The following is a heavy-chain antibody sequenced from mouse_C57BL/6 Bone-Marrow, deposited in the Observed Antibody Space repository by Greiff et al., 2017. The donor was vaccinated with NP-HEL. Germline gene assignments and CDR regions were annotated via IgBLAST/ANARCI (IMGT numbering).Heavy chain of an antibody. CDR1: GFNIKDDY. CDR2: IDPENGDT. D-gene: IGHD2-4*01. J-gene: IGHJ3*01. CDR3: TTFDYDGGWFAY. V-gene: IGHV14-4*01. Sequence: VQLQQSGAELVRPGASVKLSCTASGFNIKDDYMHWVKQRPEQGLEWIGWIDPENGDTEYASKFQGKATITADTSSNTAYLQLSSLTSEDTAVYYCTTFDYDGGWFAYWGQGTLVTVSA.